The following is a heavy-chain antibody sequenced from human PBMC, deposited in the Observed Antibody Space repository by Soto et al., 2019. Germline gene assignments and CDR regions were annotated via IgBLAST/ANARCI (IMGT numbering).Heavy chain of an antibody. CDR1: GGSISSGGYY. J-gene: IGHJ4*02. D-gene: IGHD6-13*01. CDR2: IYYSGST. V-gene: IGHV4-31*03. CDR3: ARDLTYRGSSWYYFDY. Sequence: SETLSLTCTVSGGSISSGGYYWSWIRQHPGKGLEWIGYIYYSGSTYYNPSLKSRVTISVDTSKNQFSLKLSSVTAADTAVYYCARDLTYRGSSWYYFDYWGQGTLVTVSS.